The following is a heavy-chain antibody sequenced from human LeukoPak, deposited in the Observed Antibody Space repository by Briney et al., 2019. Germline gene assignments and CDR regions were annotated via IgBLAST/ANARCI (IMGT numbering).Heavy chain of an antibody. CDR2: INAGNGNT. Sequence: ASVKVSCKASGYTFTSYAMHWVRQAPGQRLEWMGWINAGNGNTEYSQKFQGRVTITRDTSASTAYMELSSLRSEDTAVYYCARVGYDILTGYYRYGMDVWGKGTTVTVSS. CDR1: GYTFTSYA. V-gene: IGHV1-3*01. J-gene: IGHJ6*04. D-gene: IGHD3-9*01. CDR3: ARVGYDILTGYYRYGMDV.